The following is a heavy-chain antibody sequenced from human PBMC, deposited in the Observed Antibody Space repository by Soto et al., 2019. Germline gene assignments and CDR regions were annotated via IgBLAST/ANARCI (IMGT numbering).Heavy chain of an antibody. CDR2: MYYSGRT. J-gene: IGHJ4*02. CDR3: ARGGWRLIDY. D-gene: IGHD2-21*02. CDR1: GGSISSYY. V-gene: IGHV4-59*08. Sequence: QVQLQESGPGLVKPSETLSLTCIVSGGSISSYYWSWIRQPPGKGLEWIGYMYYSGRTNYNPSLRSRATISVDTSKNQFSLKLSSVTAADTAVYYCARGGWRLIDYWGQGTLVTVSS.